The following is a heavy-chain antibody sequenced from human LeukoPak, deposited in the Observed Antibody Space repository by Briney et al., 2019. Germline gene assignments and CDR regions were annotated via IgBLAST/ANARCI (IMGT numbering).Heavy chain of an antibody. Sequence: SETLSLTCTVSGGSISSGGYYWSWIRQPPGKGLEWIGYIYHSGSTYYNPSLKSRVTISVDRSKNQFSLKLSSVTAADTAVYYCARGESDGLGYWGQGTLVTVYS. D-gene: IGHD1-26*01. CDR3: ARGESDGLGY. CDR1: GGSISSGGYY. J-gene: IGHJ4*02. V-gene: IGHV4-30-2*01. CDR2: IYHSGST.